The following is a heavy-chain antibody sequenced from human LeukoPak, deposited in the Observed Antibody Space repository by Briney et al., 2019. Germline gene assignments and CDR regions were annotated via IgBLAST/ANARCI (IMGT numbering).Heavy chain of an antibody. J-gene: IGHJ4*02. Sequence: GGSLRLSCARSGFTFANSPVSCVAQAPGMGLEWVSVISESGGETYYADSVKGRFTISRDNSQNTLFLQMNSLRTEDTALYYCARDLRGRDWSVDYWGQGTLVTVSS. CDR1: GFTFANSP. CDR3: ARDLRGRDWSVDY. V-gene: IGHV3-23*01. D-gene: IGHD3/OR15-3a*01. CDR2: ISESGGET.